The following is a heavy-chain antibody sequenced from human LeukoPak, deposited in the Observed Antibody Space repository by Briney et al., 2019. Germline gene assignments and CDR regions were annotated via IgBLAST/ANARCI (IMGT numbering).Heavy chain of an antibody. CDR2: INPNSGGT. V-gene: IGHV1-2*02. J-gene: IGHJ4*02. D-gene: IGHD1-7*01. CDR1: GYTFTSYG. Sequence: ASVKVSCKASGYTFTSYGISWVRQAPGQGLEWMGWINPNSGGTNYAQKFQGRVTMTRDTSISTAYMELSRLRSDDTAVYYCARPTYNWNYYFDYWGQGTLVTVSS. CDR3: ARPTYNWNYYFDY.